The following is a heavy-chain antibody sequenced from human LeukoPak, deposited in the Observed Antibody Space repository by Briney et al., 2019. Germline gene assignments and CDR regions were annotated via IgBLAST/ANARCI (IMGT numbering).Heavy chain of an antibody. V-gene: IGHV4-59*01. Sequence: PSETLSLTCTVSSGSFRTYYWSWIRQPPGKGLEWIGYIFYNEGTSYNPSLKSRVTISVDTSNNQLSLKVNSVTAADTAMYYCARSNYYYYYMDVWGKGTTVTISS. J-gene: IGHJ6*03. CDR3: ARSNYYYYYMDV. CDR1: SGSFRTYY. CDR2: IFYNEGT.